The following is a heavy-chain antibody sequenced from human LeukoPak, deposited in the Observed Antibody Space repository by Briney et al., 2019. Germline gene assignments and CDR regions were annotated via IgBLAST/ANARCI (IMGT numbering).Heavy chain of an antibody. V-gene: IGHV1-18*01. CDR2: ISAYNGNT. CDR1: GYTFTSYG. Sequence: ASVKVSCKASGYTFTSYGISWVRQAPGQGLEWMGWISAYNGNTNYAQKLQGRVTMTTDISTSTAYMELRSLRSDDTAVYYCARDGSGSFLYYYYYMDVWGKGTTVTVSS. D-gene: IGHD3-10*01. CDR3: ARDGSGSFLYYYYYMDV. J-gene: IGHJ6*03.